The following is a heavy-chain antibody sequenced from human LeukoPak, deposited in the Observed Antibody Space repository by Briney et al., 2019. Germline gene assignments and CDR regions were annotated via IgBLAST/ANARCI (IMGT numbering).Heavy chain of an antibody. CDR2: IRSDGSNK. V-gene: IGHV3-30*02. Sequence: PGGSLRLSCAGSGFSFSSYGMHWVRQAPGKGLEWMAFIRSDGSNKYYADSVKGRFTISRDNSKNTLYLQMNSLRAEDTAVYYCAKDGGLLWFGELPRTFYYMDVWGKGTTVTVSS. CDR3: AKDGGLLWFGELPRTFYYMDV. J-gene: IGHJ6*03. CDR1: GFSFSSYG. D-gene: IGHD3-10*01.